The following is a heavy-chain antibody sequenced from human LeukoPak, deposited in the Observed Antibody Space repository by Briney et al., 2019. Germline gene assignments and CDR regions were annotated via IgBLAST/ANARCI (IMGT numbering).Heavy chain of an antibody. CDR2: MNPNTANT. D-gene: IGHD2-15*01. CDR3: ARGRVATPNWFDP. CDR1: GYPFISYD. Sequence: ASVKVSCKASGYPFISYDINWVRQATGQGLEWVGWMNPNTANTAYAQKFQGRVTMTRDASISTAYMELSSLRSEDTAVYYCARGRVATPNWFDPWGQGTLVTVSS. J-gene: IGHJ5*02. V-gene: IGHV1-8*01.